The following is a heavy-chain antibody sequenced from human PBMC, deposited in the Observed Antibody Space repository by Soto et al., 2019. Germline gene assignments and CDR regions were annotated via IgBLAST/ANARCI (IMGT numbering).Heavy chain of an antibody. CDR2: IIPIFGTA. Sequence: QVQLVQSGAEVKKPGSSVKVSCKASGGTFSSYAISWVRQAPGQGLEWMGGIIPIFGTANYAKKFQGRVTITADESTSTAYMELSSLRSEDTAVYYCARVEVRRWSTSRWDFDYWGQGTLVTVSS. V-gene: IGHV1-69*01. J-gene: IGHJ4*02. CDR1: GGTFSSYA. D-gene: IGHD2-2*01. CDR3: ARVEVRRWSTSRWDFDY.